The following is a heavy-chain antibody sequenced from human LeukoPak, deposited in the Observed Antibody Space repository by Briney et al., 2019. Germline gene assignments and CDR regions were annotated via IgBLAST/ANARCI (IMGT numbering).Heavy chain of an antibody. CDR1: GGSISSYY. V-gene: IGHV4-59*01. CDR2: IYYSGSP. Sequence: SETLSLTCTVSGGSISSYYWSWIRQPPGKGLEWIGYIYYSGSPNYNPSLKSRVTISVDTSKNQFSLKLSSVTAADTAVYYCARVFGSSWPYYNWFDPWGQGTLVTVSS. D-gene: IGHD6-13*01. J-gene: IGHJ5*02. CDR3: ARVFGSSWPYYNWFDP.